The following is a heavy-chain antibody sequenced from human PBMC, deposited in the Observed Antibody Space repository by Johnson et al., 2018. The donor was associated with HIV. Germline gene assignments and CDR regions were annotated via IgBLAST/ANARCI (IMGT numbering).Heavy chain of an antibody. Sequence: QLVESGGGLVQPDRSMRLSCAASGFTFDDYAMHWVRQAPGKGLEWVSGISWKSGNTGYADSVKGRFTISRDNAKNFVHLQMNSLRADDTALYYCAKDNVVGALTIWGNRAFDSWGQGTMVTVSS. V-gene: IGHV3-9*01. J-gene: IGHJ3*01. CDR1: GFTFDDYA. D-gene: IGHD1-26*01. CDR3: AKDNVVGALTIWGNRAFDS. CDR2: ISWKSGNT.